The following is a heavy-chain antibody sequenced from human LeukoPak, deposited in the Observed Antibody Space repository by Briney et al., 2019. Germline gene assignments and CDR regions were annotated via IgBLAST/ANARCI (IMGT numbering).Heavy chain of an antibody. D-gene: IGHD5-18*01. V-gene: IGHV4-61*02. CDR1: GGSISSGSYY. CDR2: IYTSGST. Sequence: SETLSLTCTVSGGSISSGSYYWSWIRQPAGKGLEWIGRIYTSGSTSYNPSLKSRVTISVDTSKNQFSLKLSSVTAADTAVYYCATVDTAMVKGDAFDIWGQGTMVTVSS. CDR3: ATVDTAMVKGDAFDI. J-gene: IGHJ3*02.